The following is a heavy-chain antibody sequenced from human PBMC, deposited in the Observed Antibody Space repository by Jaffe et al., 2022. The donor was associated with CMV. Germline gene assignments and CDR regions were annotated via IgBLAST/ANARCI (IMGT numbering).Heavy chain of an antibody. Sequence: QVQLVESGGGVVQPGRSLRLSCAASGFTFSSYGMHWVRQAPGKGLEWVAVISYDGSNKYYADSVKGRFTISRDNSKNTLYLQMNSLRAEDTAVYYCAKDSTHYHNWNRKITEGMDVWGQGTTVTVSS. V-gene: IGHV3-30*18. CDR2: ISYDGSNK. CDR3: AKDSTHYHNWNRKITEGMDV. J-gene: IGHJ6*02. D-gene: IGHD1-1*01. CDR1: GFTFSSYG.